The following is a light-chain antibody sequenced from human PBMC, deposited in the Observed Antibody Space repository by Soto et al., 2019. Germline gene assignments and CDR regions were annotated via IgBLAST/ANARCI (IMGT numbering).Light chain of an antibody. CDR3: TSYAGGNNV. CDR1: SSDVGGYND. V-gene: IGLV2-8*01. Sequence: QSALTQPPSASGSPGQSVSISCTGTSSDVGGYNDVSWYQQYPGKVPKLMVYEVNKRPSGVPDRFSGSKSGNTASLTVSGPQAEDEADYYCTSYAGGNNVFGTGTKLTVL. CDR2: EVN. J-gene: IGLJ1*01.